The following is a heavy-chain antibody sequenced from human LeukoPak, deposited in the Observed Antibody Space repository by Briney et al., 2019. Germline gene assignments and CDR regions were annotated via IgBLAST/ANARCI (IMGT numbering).Heavy chain of an antibody. CDR3: ARDRSGWPDY. Sequence: GGSERLSCAASGLTFSNYAMNWVRRAPGKGLEWISYISTSGGTTYYADSVKGRFTISRDNAKNSLYLQMNSLRDEDTAVYYCARDRSGWPDYWGQGTLVTVSS. D-gene: IGHD6-19*01. J-gene: IGHJ4*02. CDR1: GLTFSNYA. V-gene: IGHV3-48*02. CDR2: ISTSGGTT.